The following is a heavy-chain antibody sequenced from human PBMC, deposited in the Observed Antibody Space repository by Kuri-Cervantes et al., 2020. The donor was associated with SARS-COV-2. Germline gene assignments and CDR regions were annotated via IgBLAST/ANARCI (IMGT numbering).Heavy chain of an antibody. CDR2: ITSSSTYK. J-gene: IGHJ5*02. CDR3: AGYCSSTSCYFGRYNWFDP. V-gene: IGHV3-21*04. D-gene: IGHD2-2*01. Sequence: GESLKISCAASGFSFSSYSMNWVRQAPGTGLEWVASITSSSTYKNYADSVKGRFTISRDNAENSLYLQMNSLRAEDTAVYYCAGYCSSTSCYFGRYNWFDPWGQGTLVTVSS. CDR1: GFSFSSYS.